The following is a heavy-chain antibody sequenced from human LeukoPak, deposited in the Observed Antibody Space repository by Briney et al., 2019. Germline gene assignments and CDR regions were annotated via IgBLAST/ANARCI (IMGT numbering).Heavy chain of an antibody. Sequence: GGSLRLSCAASGFTFSSYWMSWVRQAPGKGLEWVANIKQDGSEKYYVDSVKGRFTISRDNAKNSLYLQMNSLRAEDTAVYYCARDSGSSGWQEGAFDIWGQGTMVTVSS. V-gene: IGHV3-7*01. CDR1: GFTFSSYW. CDR2: IKQDGSEK. CDR3: ARDSGSSGWQEGAFDI. D-gene: IGHD6-19*01. J-gene: IGHJ3*02.